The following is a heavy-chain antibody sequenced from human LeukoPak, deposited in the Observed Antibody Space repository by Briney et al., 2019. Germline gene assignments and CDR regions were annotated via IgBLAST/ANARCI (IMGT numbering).Heavy chain of an antibody. V-gene: IGHV3-30*03. CDR3: VRGGWSLDL. Sequence: GGSLRLSCAASGFTFSSYGMHWVRQAPGKGLEWVAVISYDGSNKYYADSVKGRFTISRDNAKNSLYLQMNSLKAEDTAVYYCVRGGWSLDLWGRGTLVTVSS. D-gene: IGHD3-16*01. CDR1: GFTFSSYG. J-gene: IGHJ2*01. CDR2: ISYDGSNK.